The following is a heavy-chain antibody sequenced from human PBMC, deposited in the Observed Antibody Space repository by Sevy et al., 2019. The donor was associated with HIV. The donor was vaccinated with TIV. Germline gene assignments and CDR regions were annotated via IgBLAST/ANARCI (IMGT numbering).Heavy chain of an antibody. CDR2: IKQDGSQK. V-gene: IGHV3-7*01. CDR3: ARELWPGDY. CDR1: GFTFSDYY. D-gene: IGHD2-21*01. Sequence: RGSLRLSCAASGFTFSDYYMGWVRQAPGKGLEWVANIKQDGSQKNYLDSVKGRFTISRDNAKNSLYLQMNRLRVDDTAVYYCARELWPGDYWGQGTLVTVSS. J-gene: IGHJ4*02.